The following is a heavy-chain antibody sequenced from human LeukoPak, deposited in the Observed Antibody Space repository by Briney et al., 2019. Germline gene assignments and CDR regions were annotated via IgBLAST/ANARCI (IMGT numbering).Heavy chain of an antibody. Sequence: ASVKVSCKASGYTFTGYYMHWVRQAPGQGLEWMGRINPNGGGTNYAQKFQGRVTMTTDTSTSTAYMELRSLRSDDTAVYYCAITYSGSYSFDYWGQGTLVTVSS. CDR2: INPNGGGT. D-gene: IGHD1-26*01. CDR3: AITYSGSYSFDY. CDR1: GYTFTGYY. J-gene: IGHJ4*02. V-gene: IGHV1-2*06.